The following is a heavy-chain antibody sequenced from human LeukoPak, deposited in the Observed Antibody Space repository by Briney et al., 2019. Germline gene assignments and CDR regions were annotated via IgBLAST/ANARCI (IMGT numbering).Heavy chain of an antibody. J-gene: IGHJ5*02. D-gene: IGHD2-2*01. V-gene: IGHV1-46*01. CDR1: GYTFTSYY. CDR3: ARDRRAYCSSTSCLAFDP. CDR2: INPSGGST. Sequence: GASVKVSCKASGYTFTSYYMHWVRQAPGQGLEWMGIINPSGGSTSYAQKFQGRVTMTRDTSTSTVYMELSSLRSGDTAVYYCARDRRAYCSSTSCLAFDPWGQGTLVTVSS.